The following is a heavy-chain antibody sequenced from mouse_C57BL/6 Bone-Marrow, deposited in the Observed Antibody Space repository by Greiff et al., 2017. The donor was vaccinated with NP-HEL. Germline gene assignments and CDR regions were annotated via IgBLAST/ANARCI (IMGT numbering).Heavy chain of an antibody. J-gene: IGHJ3*01. D-gene: IGHD2-3*01. Sequence: VQLQQPGAELVKPGASVKLSCKASGYTFTSYWMQWVKQRPGQGLEWIGEIDPSDSYTNYIKKFKGKATSPVATSFRPAYMQLSRLTSGDPAVYYCARTGGLLRVWFAYGGGGTLVTVSA. V-gene: IGHV1-50*01. CDR2: IDPSDSYT. CDR3: ARTGGLLRVWFAY. CDR1: GYTFTSYW.